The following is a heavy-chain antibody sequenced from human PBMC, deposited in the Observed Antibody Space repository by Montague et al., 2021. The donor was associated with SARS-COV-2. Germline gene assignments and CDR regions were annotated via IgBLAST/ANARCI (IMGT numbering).Heavy chain of an antibody. CDR1: GGSVSDYY. J-gene: IGHJ5*02. D-gene: IGHD6-19*01. Sequence: SETLSLTCTVSGGSVSDYYWTWVRQSAGKGLEWIGRIYSSGNTLYNPSLKSRLTLSLDTANNQFSLQLSSVVAADTAVYYCTRVREDDRGGPGWGHHWFDLWRRGPRDTVPT. V-gene: IGHV4-4*07. CDR3: TRVREDDRGGPGWGHHWFDL. CDR2: IYSSGNT.